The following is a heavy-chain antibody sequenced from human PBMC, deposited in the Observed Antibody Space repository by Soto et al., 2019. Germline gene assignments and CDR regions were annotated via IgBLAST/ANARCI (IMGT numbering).Heavy chain of an antibody. CDR1: GFTFSNYD. CDR2: ISGRGSST. D-gene: IGHD2-2*01. V-gene: IGHV3-23*01. J-gene: IGHJ4*02. CDR3: AKGSIVAGAIRYDLVY. Sequence: EVQLLNSGGGLVQPGGSLRLSCAASGFTFSNYDMNWVRQAPGKGLEWVSAISGRGSSTYYADSVKGRFTISRDDSKNTAYLQMNSLRAEDTAVYYCAKGSIVAGAIRYDLVYWGQGTLVTVSS.